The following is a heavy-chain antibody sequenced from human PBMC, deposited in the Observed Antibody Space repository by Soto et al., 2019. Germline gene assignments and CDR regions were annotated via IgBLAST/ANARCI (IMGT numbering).Heavy chain of an antibody. D-gene: IGHD2-8*01. V-gene: IGHV5-51*01. Sequence: GESLKISCKGSGYRFTTYWIGWVRQMPGKGLEWMGLIYPGDSNTRFSPSFQGQVTISVDMSISTAYLQWSSLRVSDTAVYYCARQAYQYDTNSFGDWGQGTLVTVAS. CDR1: GYRFTTYW. CDR2: IYPGDSNT. CDR3: ARQAYQYDTNSFGD. J-gene: IGHJ4*02.